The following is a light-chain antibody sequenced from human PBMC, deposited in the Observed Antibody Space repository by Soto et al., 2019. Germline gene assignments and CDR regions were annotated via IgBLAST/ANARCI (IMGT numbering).Light chain of an antibody. CDR2: LGS. Sequence: DIVMTQSPLSLPVTPGEPASISCRSSQSLLHSNGYNYLDWYLQKPWQSPQLLIYLGSNRASGVPDRFSGSGSGTDFTLKISRVEAEYVGVYYCMQALQTPLFTFGPGTKVDIK. CDR3: MQALQTPLFT. CDR1: QSLLHSNGYNY. J-gene: IGKJ3*01. V-gene: IGKV2-28*01.